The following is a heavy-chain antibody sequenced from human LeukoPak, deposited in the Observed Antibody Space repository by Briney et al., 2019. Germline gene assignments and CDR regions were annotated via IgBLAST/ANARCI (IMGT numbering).Heavy chain of an antibody. V-gene: IGHV3-7*03. CDR3: ARDWVAGVPFDAFDI. D-gene: IGHD3-10*01. J-gene: IGHJ3*02. Sequence: PGGSLRLSCAASGFTFSSHWMGWVRQAPGKGLEWVANIKEDGSEKYYVDSVKGRFTISRDNAQNSVYLHMNSLTAEDTALYYCARDWVAGVPFDAFDIWGRGTMVSVSS. CDR2: IKEDGSEK. CDR1: GFTFSSHW.